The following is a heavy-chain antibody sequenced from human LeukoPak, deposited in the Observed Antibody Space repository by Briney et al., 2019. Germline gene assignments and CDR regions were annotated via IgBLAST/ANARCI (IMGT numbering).Heavy chain of an antibody. CDR3: AKDACGGDCYSFGY. J-gene: IGHJ4*02. CDR2: ISYDGSNK. V-gene: IGHV3-30*18. CDR1: GFTFSSYG. D-gene: IGHD2-21*02. Sequence: GGSLRLSCAASGFTFSSYGMHWVRQAPGKGLEWVAVISYDGSNKYYADSVKGRFTISRDNSKNTLYLQMNSLRAEDTAVYYCAKDACGGDCYSFGYWGQGTLVTVSS.